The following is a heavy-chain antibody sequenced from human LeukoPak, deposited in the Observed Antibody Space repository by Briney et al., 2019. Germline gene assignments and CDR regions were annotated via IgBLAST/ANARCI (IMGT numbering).Heavy chain of an antibody. CDR1: GFTFSSYW. CDR2: INSDGSST. J-gene: IGHJ4*02. D-gene: IGHD5-18*01. V-gene: IGHV3-74*01. CDR3: ARVRLVRGYSYGYFDY. Sequence: PGGSLRLSCAASGFTFSSYWMHWVRQAPGKGLVWVSRINSDGSSTSYADSVKGQFTISRDNAKNTLYLQMNSLRAEDTAVYYCARVRLVRGYSYGYFDYWGQGTLVTVSS.